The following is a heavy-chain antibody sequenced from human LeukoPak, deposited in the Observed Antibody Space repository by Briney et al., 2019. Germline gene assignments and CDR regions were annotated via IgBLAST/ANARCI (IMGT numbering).Heavy chain of an antibody. J-gene: IGHJ6*03. CDR2: IRYDGSNK. Sequence: PGGSLRLSCAASGFTFSSYGMHWVRQAPGKGLEWVAFIRYDGSNKYYADSVKGRFTISRDNSKNTLYLQMNSLRAEDTAVYYCAKSGGGDYGEIRAMDVWGKGTTVTVSS. V-gene: IGHV3-30*02. D-gene: IGHD4-17*01. CDR1: GFTFSSYG. CDR3: AKSGGGDYGEIRAMDV.